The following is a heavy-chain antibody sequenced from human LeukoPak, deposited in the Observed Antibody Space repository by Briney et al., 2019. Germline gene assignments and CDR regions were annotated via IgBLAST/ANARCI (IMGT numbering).Heavy chain of an antibody. Sequence: PGRSLRLSCAASGFTFSSYGMHWVRQASGKGLEWVAVISYDGSNKYYADSVKGRFTISRDNSKNTLYLQMNSLRAEGTAVYYCAKEVLRFLEWLPTPLDAFDIWGQGTMVTVSS. V-gene: IGHV3-30*18. D-gene: IGHD3-3*01. J-gene: IGHJ3*02. CDR1: GFTFSSYG. CDR3: AKEVLRFLEWLPTPLDAFDI. CDR2: ISYDGSNK.